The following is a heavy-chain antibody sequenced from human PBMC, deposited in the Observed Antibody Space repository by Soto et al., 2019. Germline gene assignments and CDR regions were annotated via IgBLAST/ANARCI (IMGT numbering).Heavy chain of an antibody. J-gene: IGHJ4*02. CDR3: ARGRRYYYDSSGYYPFDY. CDR1: GGSFSGYY. V-gene: IGHV4-34*01. D-gene: IGHD3-22*01. CDR2: INHSGST. Sequence: SETLSLTCAVYGGSFSGYYWSWIRQPPGKGLEWIGEINHSGSTNYNPSLKSRVTISVDTSKNQFSLRLSSVTAADTAVYYCARGRRYYYDSSGYYPFDYWGQGTRVTVSS.